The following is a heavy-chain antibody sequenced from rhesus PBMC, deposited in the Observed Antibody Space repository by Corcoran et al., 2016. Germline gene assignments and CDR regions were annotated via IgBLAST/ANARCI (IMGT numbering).Heavy chain of an antibody. J-gene: IGHJ1*01. CDR1: GFTFSGYD. Sequence: EVQLVESGGGLVQPGGSLRLSCAASGFTFSGYDMNWVRQAPGKGLEWVSTISYTGKTIYYAASVKGRFTISRDNAKNSLFLQMSSLRAEDTAVYYCTRETSGFEFWGQGALVTVSS. CDR2: ISYTGKTI. CDR3: TRETSGFEF. D-gene: IGHD2-21*01. V-gene: IGHV3-136*01.